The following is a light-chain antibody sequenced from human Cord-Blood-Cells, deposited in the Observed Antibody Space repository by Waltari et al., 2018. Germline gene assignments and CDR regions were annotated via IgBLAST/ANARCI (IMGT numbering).Light chain of an antibody. CDR1: QSVCSSY. J-gene: IGKJ2*01. CDR3: QQYGSPYT. Sequence: EIVLTQSPGTLSLSPGERATLSGRASQSVCSSYLAWYQQKPGQAPRLLIYGASSRATGIPDRFSGSGSGTDFTLTISRMEPEDFAVYYCQQYGSPYTFGQGTKLEIK. V-gene: IGKV3-20*01. CDR2: GAS.